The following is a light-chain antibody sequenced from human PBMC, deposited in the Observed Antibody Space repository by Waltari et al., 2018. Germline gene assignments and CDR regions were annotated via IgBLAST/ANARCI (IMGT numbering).Light chain of an antibody. Sequence: ELVLTQSPGTLSLSLGERATVSCRASQSVSRALAWYQQKPGQAHRLLIYAATNRATGIPDRFSGRCSGTDFSLTISRLEPDDFAVYYCQHYLRLPVTFGQGTTVEI. V-gene: IGKV3-20*01. CDR3: QHYLRLPVT. CDR1: QSVSRA. J-gene: IGKJ1*01. CDR2: AAT.